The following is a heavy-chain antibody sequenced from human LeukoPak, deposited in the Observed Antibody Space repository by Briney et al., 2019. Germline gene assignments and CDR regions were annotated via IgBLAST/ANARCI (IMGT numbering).Heavy chain of an antibody. CDR1: GFTFTDAW. D-gene: IGHD3-3*01. Sequence: PGGSLRLSCAASGFTFTDAWMNWVRQAPGKGLEWVANIKQDGSEKYYEDSVKGRFTISRDNAKNSLYLQMNSLRAEDTAVYYCARDITIFGVVDYWGQGTLVTVS. CDR3: ARDITIFGVVDY. V-gene: IGHV3-7*01. J-gene: IGHJ4*02. CDR2: IKQDGSEK.